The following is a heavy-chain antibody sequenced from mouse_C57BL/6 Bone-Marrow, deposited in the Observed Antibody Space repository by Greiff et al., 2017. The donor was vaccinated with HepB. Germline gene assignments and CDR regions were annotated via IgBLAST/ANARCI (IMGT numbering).Heavy chain of an antibody. Sequence: EVQLQQPGAELVKPGASVKMSCKASGYTFTSYWITWVKQRPGQGLEWIGYIYPNNGGNGYNQKFKGKATLTVDKSSSTAYMELRSLTSEDSAVYYCARWMDYWGQGTSVTVSS. CDR3: ARWMDY. CDR2: IYPNNGGN. V-gene: IGHV1-34*01. CDR1: GYTFTSYW. J-gene: IGHJ4*01.